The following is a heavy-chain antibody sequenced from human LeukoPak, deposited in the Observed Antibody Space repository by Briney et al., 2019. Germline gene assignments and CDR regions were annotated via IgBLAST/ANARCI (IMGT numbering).Heavy chain of an antibody. J-gene: IGHJ4*02. V-gene: IGHV4-39*01. D-gene: IGHD6-6*01. CDR2: IYYSGST. CDR3: ASLSSEYYFDY. CDR1: GGSISSSSYY. Sequence: SETLSLTCTVSGGSISSSSYYWGWIRQPPGKGLEWIGSIYYSGSTYYNPSLKSRVTISVDTSKNQFSLKLSSVTAADTAVYYCASLSSEYYFDYWGQGTLVTVPS.